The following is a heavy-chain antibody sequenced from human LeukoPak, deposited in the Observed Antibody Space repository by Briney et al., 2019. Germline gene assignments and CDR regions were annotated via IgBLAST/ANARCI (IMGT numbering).Heavy chain of an antibody. CDR2: MSYRGST. V-gene: IGHV4-59*11. D-gene: IGHD3-16*01. CDR3: ARGDSNASKWFDP. Sequence: PGGSLRLSCTATGFTFSDLWMSWIRQPPGRGLEWIGYMSYRGSTNFNPTLRSRVSMSLDTSKNQFSLKLSSVTTADTAVYFCARGDSNASKWFDPWGQGTLVTVSS. CDR1: GFTFSDLW. J-gene: IGHJ5*02.